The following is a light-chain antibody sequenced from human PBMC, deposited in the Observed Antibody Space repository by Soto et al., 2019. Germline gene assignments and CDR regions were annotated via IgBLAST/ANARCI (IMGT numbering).Light chain of an antibody. Sequence: IVMTQSPATLSVSPGERATLSCKASPSISSNVAWYQQKPGQAPSLLIYGASTRATGIPARFSGSGSGTDFTLTISSLEPEDFAVYYCQQRSNWPRATFGQGTRLEIK. CDR3: QQRSNWPRAT. CDR1: PSISSN. CDR2: GAS. V-gene: IGKV3-15*01. J-gene: IGKJ5*01.